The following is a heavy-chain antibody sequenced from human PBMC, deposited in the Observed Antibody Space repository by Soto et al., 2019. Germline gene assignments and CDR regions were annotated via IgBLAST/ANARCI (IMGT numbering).Heavy chain of an antibody. Sequence: EVQLVESGGGLVKPGGCLRLSCATSGFTFSNAWMNWVRQAPGKGPEWVGRIKSKTNGGTTDYDAPVKDRFTITRDDSKNTLYLRINGLKIEDTAVYYCATDAIGFGEYHPASGQWGQGTLVTVSS. CDR3: ATDAIGFGEYHPASGQ. CDR2: IKSKTNGGTT. J-gene: IGHJ4*02. CDR1: GFTFSNAW. D-gene: IGHD3-10*01. V-gene: IGHV3-15*07.